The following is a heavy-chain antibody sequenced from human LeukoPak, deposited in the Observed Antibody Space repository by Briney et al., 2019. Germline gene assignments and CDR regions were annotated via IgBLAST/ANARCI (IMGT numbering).Heavy chain of an antibody. V-gene: IGHV3-53*01. CDR1: GFTVSSNY. J-gene: IGHJ5*02. CDR3: ARGRGREEYTYGYSWFDP. CDR2: MYSGGRT. Sequence: PGGSLRLSCAVSGFTVSSNYMTWVRQAPGKGLEWVSVMYSGGRTYYADSVKGRFTISRDNSKNTLYLQMNSLRAEDTAVYYCARGRGREEYTYGYSWFDPWGQGTLVTVSS. D-gene: IGHD5-18*01.